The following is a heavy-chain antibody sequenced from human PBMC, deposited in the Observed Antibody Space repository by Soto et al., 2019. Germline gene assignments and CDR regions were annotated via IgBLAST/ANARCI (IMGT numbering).Heavy chain of an antibody. D-gene: IGHD2-15*01. J-gene: IGHJ4*02. V-gene: IGHV3-23*01. CDR1: GFPSSTYGFSTYA. CDR2: ISGSGGST. CDR3: AKGVVVVAATRGYSYGLLPFDY. Sequence: GGSLRLSCLASGFPSSTYGFSTYAMSWVRQAPGKGLEWVSAISGSGGSTYYADSVKGRFTISRDNSKNTLYLQMNSLRAEDTAVYYCAKGVVVVAATRGYSYGLLPFDYWGQGTLVTVS.